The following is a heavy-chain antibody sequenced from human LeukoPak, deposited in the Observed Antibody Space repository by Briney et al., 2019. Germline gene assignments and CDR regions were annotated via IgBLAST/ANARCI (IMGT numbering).Heavy chain of an antibody. J-gene: IGHJ4*02. Sequence: GGSLRLSCTASGFTFSSYGMQWVRQAPGKGLEWVACIRYDENKKYYADSVKGRFTISRDNSENTLYLQMNSLRAEDTAVYHCAKEYTRDGNRHFHYWGQGTLVTVSS. CDR3: AKEYTRDGNRHFHY. CDR2: IRYDENKK. D-gene: IGHD5-24*01. CDR1: GFTFSSYG. V-gene: IGHV3-30*02.